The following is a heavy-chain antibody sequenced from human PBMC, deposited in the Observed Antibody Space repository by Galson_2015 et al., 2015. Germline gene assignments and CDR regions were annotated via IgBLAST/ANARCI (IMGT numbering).Heavy chain of an antibody. CDR1: GYSFTSYW. CDR3: ARLGVCSSTSCYDYYYYGMDV. CDR2: IYPGDSDT. J-gene: IGHJ6*02. Sequence: QSGAEVKKPGESLTISCKGSGYSFTSYWIGWVRQMPGKGLEWKGIIYPGDSDTRYSASFQGQVTISADKSISTAYLQWSSLKASDTAMDYCARLGVCSSTSCYDYYYYGMDVWGQGTTVTVSS. D-gene: IGHD2-2*01. V-gene: IGHV5-51*01.